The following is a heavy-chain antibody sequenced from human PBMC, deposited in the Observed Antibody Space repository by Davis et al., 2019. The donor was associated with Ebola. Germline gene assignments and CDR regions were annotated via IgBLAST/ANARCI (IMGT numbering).Heavy chain of an antibody. CDR3: ARAHIRTIFGVVIIDWFDP. V-gene: IGHV1-46*01. D-gene: IGHD3-3*01. J-gene: IGHJ5*02. Sequence: AASVKVSCKASGYTFTSYYMHWVRQAPGQGLEWMGIINPSGGSTSYAQKFQGRVTMTRDTSTSTVYMELSSLRSDDTAVYYCARAHIRTIFGVVIIDWFDPWGQGTLVTVSS. CDR2: INPSGGST. CDR1: GYTFTSYY.